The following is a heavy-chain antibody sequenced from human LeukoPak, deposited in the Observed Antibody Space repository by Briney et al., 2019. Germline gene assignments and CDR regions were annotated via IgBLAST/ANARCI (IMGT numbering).Heavy chain of an antibody. CDR1: GGTFSSYA. J-gene: IGHJ4*02. Sequence: GASVKVSCKASGGTFSSYAISWVRQAPGQGLEWMGWISAYNGNTNYAQKLQGRVTMTTDTSTSTAYMELRSLRSDDTAVYYCARDRLGSRGAMIVVVDFDYWGQGTLVTVSS. D-gene: IGHD3-22*01. V-gene: IGHV1-18*01. CDR3: ARDRLGSRGAMIVVVDFDY. CDR2: ISAYNGNT.